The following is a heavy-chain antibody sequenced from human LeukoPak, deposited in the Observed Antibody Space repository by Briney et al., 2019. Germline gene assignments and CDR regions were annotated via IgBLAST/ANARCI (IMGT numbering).Heavy chain of an antibody. D-gene: IGHD4-17*01. CDR3: AREAGNYGDYDYDY. Sequence: SSAKVSCKASGGTFSSYAIIWVRQAPGQGLEWIGRIIPIFGTANYAQKFNGRVTITTDESTSTAYMELSSLRSEDTAVYYCAREAGNYGDYDYDYWGQGTLVTVSS. CDR2: IIPIFGTA. V-gene: IGHV1-69*05. J-gene: IGHJ4*02. CDR1: GGTFSSYA.